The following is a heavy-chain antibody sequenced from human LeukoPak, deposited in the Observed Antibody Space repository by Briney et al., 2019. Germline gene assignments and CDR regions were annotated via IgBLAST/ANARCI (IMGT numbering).Heavy chain of an antibody. J-gene: IGHJ2*01. CDR3: ARAPPVVVVAATPTSYWYFDL. CDR2: IYYSEST. CDR1: GGSISSYY. D-gene: IGHD2-15*01. Sequence: PSETLSLTCTVSGGSISSYYWSWIRQPPGKGLEWIGYIYYSESTNYNPSLKSRVTISVDTSKNQFSLKLSSVTAADTAVYYCARAPPVVVVAATPTSYWYFDLWGRGTLVTVSS. V-gene: IGHV4-59*01.